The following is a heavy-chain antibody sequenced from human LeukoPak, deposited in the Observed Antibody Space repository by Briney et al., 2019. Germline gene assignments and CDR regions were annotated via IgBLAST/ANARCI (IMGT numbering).Heavy chain of an antibody. CDR2: IYYSGST. Sequence: PETLSLTCTVSGGSISSYYWSWIRQPPGKGLEWIGYIYYSGSTNYNPSLKSRVTISVDTSKNQFSLKLSSVTTADTAVDYWGGIKKEPLYHFWSGYPTVHHYYMDVWGKGTPVTVSS. D-gene: IGHD3-3*01. J-gene: IGHJ6*03. CDR3: GGIKKEPLYHFWSGYPTVHHYYMDV. V-gene: IGHV4-59*01. CDR1: GGSISSYY.